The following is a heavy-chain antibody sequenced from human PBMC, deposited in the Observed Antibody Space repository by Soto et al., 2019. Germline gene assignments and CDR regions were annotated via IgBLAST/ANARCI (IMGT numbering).Heavy chain of an antibody. V-gene: IGHV3-21*01. J-gene: IGHJ4*02. CDR1: GFAFNNYG. CDR2: ISKSDYT. D-gene: IGHD2-2*01. Sequence: PGGSLRLSCTVSGFAFNNYGINWVRQAPGKGLEWVSSISKSDYTYYSDSVKGRFTISRDNAKNSVSLQMNTLRVEDTAVYSCAREDSIIIPAVSDFWGQGTLVTVSS. CDR3: AREDSIIIPAVSDF.